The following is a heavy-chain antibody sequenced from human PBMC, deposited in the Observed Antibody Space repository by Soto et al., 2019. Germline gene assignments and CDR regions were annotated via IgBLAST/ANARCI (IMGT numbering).Heavy chain of an antibody. V-gene: IGHV2-5*02. CDR3: AHSATVSDAFGI. Sequence: QITLKESGPTLVKPTQTLTMTCTFSGFSLRISGVGVGWIRQPPGKALEWLAVIYWDDDKRYSPSLKSRLTITKDTAKYQVFLTMTTMDPVDTATSCCAHSATVSDAFGIWGQGTMVTVSS. CDR1: GFSLRISGVG. CDR2: IYWDDDK. D-gene: IGHD2-15*01. J-gene: IGHJ3*02.